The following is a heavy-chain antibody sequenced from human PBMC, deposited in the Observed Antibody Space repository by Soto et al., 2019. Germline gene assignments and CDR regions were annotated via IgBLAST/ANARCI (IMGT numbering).Heavy chain of an antibody. CDR3: AKTPQGGIVGATTFDC. D-gene: IGHD1-26*01. CDR2: ISYDGSNK. V-gene: IGHV3-30*18. CDR1: GFTFSSYG. Sequence: GGSLRLSCAASGFTFSSYGMHWVRQAPGKGLEWVAVISYDGSNKYYADSVKGRFTISRDNSKNTLYLQMNSLRAEDTAVYYCAKTPQGGIVGATTFDCWGQGTLVTVSS. J-gene: IGHJ4*02.